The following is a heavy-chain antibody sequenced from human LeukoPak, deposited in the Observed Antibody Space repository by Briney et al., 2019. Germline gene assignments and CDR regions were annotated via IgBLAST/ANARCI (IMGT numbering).Heavy chain of an antibody. CDR2: INPNSGGT. CDR3: ARGYYYGSGSYYLGFDP. J-gene: IGHJ5*02. V-gene: IGHV1-2*02. Sequence: ASVKVSCKASGYTLTGYYMHWVRQAPGQGLEWMGWINPNSGGTNYAQKFQGRVTMTRDTSISTAYMELSRLRSDDTAVYYCARGYYYGSGSYYLGFDPWGQGTLVTVSS. CDR1: GYTLTGYY. D-gene: IGHD3-10*01.